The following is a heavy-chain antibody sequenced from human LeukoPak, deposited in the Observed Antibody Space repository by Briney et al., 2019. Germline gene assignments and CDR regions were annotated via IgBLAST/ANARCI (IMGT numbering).Heavy chain of an antibody. D-gene: IGHD6-19*01. J-gene: IGHJ4*02. Sequence: PSETLSLTCTVSGGSISSYYWSWIRQPPGKGLEWIGYIYYSGSTNYNPSLKSRVTISVDTSKNQFSLKLSSVTAADTAVYYCARGGREQWLVYFDYWGQGTLVTASS. CDR3: ARGGREQWLVYFDY. V-gene: IGHV4-59*08. CDR1: GGSISSYY. CDR2: IYYSGST.